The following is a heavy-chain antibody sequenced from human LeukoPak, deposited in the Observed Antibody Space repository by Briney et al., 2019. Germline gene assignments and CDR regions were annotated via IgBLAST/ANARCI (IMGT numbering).Heavy chain of an antibody. CDR3: ATEGGYGSGGLDY. CDR2: VYYSGST. V-gene: IGHV4-39*02. J-gene: IGHJ4*02. D-gene: IGHD3-10*01. CDR1: GGSISSSSYY. Sequence: SETLSLTCTVSGGSISSSSYYWGWIRQPPGQGLEWIGSVYYSGSTYHNPSLKSRVTISVDTSKNQFSLMLSSLTAADTAVYSCATEGGYGSGGLDYWGQGTLVAVSS.